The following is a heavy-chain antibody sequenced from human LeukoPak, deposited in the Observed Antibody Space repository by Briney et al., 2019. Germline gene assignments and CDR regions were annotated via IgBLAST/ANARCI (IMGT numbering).Heavy chain of an antibody. CDR2: VCYSGST. CDR1: GGSISSSSCY. D-gene: IGHD3-16*01. Sequence: PSETLSLTCTVSGGSISSSSCYWDWVRQPPGKGLEWIGSVCYSGSTYYNPSLMSRVTISVDTSKNQFSLRLNSMTAADTAVYYWAGGGRRAADGKKSFDYWAQEPLVTVS. CDR3: AGGGRRAADGKKSFDY. J-gene: IGHJ4*02. V-gene: IGHV4-39*01.